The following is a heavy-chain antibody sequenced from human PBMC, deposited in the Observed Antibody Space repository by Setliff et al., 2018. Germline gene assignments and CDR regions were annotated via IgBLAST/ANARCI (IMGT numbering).Heavy chain of an antibody. CDR2: IYHSGST. V-gene: IGHV4-4*02. J-gene: IGHJ6*03. CDR3: ARRGYYYDSSGYYVGTYYYYYYMDV. D-gene: IGHD3-22*01. CDR1: GGSISSSNW. Sequence: SETLSLTCAVSGGSISSSNWWSWVRQPPGKGLEWIGEIYHSGSTNYNPSLKSRVTISVDTSKNQFSLKLSSVTAADTAVYYCARRGYYYDSSGYYVGTYYYYYYMDVWGKGTTVTVS.